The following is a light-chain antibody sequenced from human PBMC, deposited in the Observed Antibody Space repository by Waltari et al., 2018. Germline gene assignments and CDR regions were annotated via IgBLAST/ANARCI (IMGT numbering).Light chain of an antibody. J-gene: IGLJ2*01. CDR2: QDF. V-gene: IGLV3-1*01. CDR3: QALDSSRNAVI. Sequence: QQRPVQSPLLVIFQDFKRPSGIPERVSGSNSGQTATLTISGTQAIDEADYYRQALDSSRNAVIFGGGTKLTVL.